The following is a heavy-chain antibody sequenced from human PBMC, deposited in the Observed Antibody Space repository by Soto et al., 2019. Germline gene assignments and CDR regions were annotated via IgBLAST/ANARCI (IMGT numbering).Heavy chain of an antibody. CDR3: AKDMSGYPPYYFDY. Sequence: GGSLRLSCAASGFTFDNYAMHWVRQAPGKGLEWVSGINWNSGDIGYADSVKGRFTISRDNAENSLYLQMNSLRAEDTALYYCAKDMSGYPPYYFDYWGQGTLVTVSS. CDR2: INWNSGDI. V-gene: IGHV3-9*01. J-gene: IGHJ4*02. D-gene: IGHD3-3*01. CDR1: GFTFDNYA.